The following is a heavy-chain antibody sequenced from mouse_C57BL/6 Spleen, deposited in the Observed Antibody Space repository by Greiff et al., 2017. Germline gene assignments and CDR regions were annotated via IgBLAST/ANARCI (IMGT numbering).Heavy chain of an antibody. D-gene: IGHD6-2*01. Sequence: DVQLQESGGGLVKPGGSLKLSCAASGFTFSDYGMHWVRQAPEKGLEWVAYISSGSSTIYYADTVKGRFTISRDNAKNTLFLQMTSLRSEDTAMYCCARPSLAYYAMDYWGQGTSVTVSS. V-gene: IGHV5-17*01. CDR2: ISSGSSTI. J-gene: IGHJ4*01. CDR3: ARPSLAYYAMDY. CDR1: GFTFSDYG.